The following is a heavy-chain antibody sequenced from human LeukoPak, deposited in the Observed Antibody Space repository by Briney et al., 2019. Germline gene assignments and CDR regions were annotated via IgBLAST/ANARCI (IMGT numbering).Heavy chain of an antibody. CDR1: GGSISSYY. CDR2: IYYSGST. CDR3: ARGRGGDYEH. J-gene: IGHJ4*02. D-gene: IGHD2-21*02. Sequence: SETLSLTCTVSGGSISSYYWSWIRQPPGKGLEWIGYIYYSGSTNYNPSLKSRVTISVDTSKNQFSLKLSSVIAADTAVYYCARGRGGDYEHWGQGTLVTVSS. V-gene: IGHV4-59*01.